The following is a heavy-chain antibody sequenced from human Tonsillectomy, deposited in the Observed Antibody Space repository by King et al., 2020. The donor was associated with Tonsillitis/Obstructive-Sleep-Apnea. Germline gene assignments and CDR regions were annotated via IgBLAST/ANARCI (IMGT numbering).Heavy chain of an antibody. J-gene: IGHJ6*03. D-gene: IGHD3-3*01. V-gene: IGHV4-39*01. CDR1: GGSISSSSYY. Sequence: LQLQESGTGLVKPSETLSLTCTVSGGSISSSSYYWGWIRQPPGKGLEWIGSIYYSGSTYYNPSLKSRVTISVDTSKNQFSLKLSSVTAADTAVYYCARLGGYYDFWSGYAHPFYYYYYMDVWGKGTTVTVSS. CDR2: IYYSGST. CDR3: ARLGGYYDFWSGYAHPFYYYYYMDV.